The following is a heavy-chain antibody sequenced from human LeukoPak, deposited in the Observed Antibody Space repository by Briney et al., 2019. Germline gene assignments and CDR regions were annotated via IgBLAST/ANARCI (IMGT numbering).Heavy chain of an antibody. CDR1: GGSISSYY. J-gene: IGHJ4*02. CDR3: ARDIREYSSSWYDY. CDR2: IYYSGST. Sequence: PSETLSLTCTVSGGSISSYYWSWIRQPPGKGLEWTGYIYYSGSTNYNPSLKSRVTISVDTSKNQFSLKLSSVTAADTAVYYCARDIREYSSSWYDYWGQGTLVTVSS. V-gene: IGHV4-59*01. D-gene: IGHD6-13*01.